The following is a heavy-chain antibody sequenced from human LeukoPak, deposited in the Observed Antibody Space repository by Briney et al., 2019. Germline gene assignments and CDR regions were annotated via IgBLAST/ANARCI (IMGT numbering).Heavy chain of an antibody. V-gene: IGHV1-69*05. J-gene: IGHJ3*02. CDR3: ARVPEGTKDAFDI. CDR2: IIPIFGTA. D-gene: IGHD1-14*01. CDR1: GGTFSSYA. Sequence: SVKVSCKASGGTFSSYAISWVRQAPGQGLEWMGRIIPIFGTANYAQKFQGRVTITTDESTSTAYMELSSLRSEDTAVYYCARVPEGTKDAFDIWGQGTMVTASS.